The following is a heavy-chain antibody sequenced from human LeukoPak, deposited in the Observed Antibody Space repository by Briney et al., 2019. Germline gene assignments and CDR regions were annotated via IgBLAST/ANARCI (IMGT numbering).Heavy chain of an antibody. CDR2: IYYSGST. J-gene: IGHJ3*02. CDR1: GGSISSSSYY. Sequence: SETLSLTCTASGGSISSSSYYWGWIRQPPGKGLEWIGSIYYSGSTYYNPSLKSRVTISVDTSKNQFSLKLSSVTAADTAVYYCARVVSMITFGGVIVNDAFDIWGQGTMVTVSS. V-gene: IGHV4-39*07. CDR3: ARVVSMITFGGVIVNDAFDI. D-gene: IGHD3-16*02.